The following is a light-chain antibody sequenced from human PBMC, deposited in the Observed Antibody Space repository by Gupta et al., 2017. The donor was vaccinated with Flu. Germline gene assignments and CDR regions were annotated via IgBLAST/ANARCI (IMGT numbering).Light chain of an antibody. J-gene: IGKJ2*01. CDR1: QSVSSSY. Sequence: GERATLSCRASQSVSSSYLAWYQQKPGQAPRLLIYGASSRATGIPDRFSGSGSGTDFTLTISRLEPEDFAVYYCQQYGSSPPYNFGQGTKLEIK. CDR2: GAS. CDR3: QQYGSSPPYN. V-gene: IGKV3-20*01.